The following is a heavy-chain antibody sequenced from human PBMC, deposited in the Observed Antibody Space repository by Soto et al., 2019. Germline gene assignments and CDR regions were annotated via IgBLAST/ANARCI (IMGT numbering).Heavy chain of an antibody. Sequence: QVQLVQSGAEVKKPGASVKVSCKASGYTFTSYGISWVRQAPGQGLEWMGWISAYNGNTNYAQKLQGRVTMTTDTXTXXPYMELRSLRSDDTAVYYCASPMVLRAHYYYGMDVWGQGTTVTVSS. CDR3: ASPMVLRAHYYYGMDV. V-gene: IGHV1-18*01. D-gene: IGHD2-8*01. J-gene: IGHJ6*02. CDR2: ISAYNGNT. CDR1: GYTFTSYG.